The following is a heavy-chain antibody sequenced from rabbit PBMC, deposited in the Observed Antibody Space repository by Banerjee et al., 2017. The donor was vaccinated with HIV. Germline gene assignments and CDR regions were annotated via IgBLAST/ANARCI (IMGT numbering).Heavy chain of an antibody. J-gene: IGHJ6*01. CDR2: IDGRGSGSA. D-gene: IGHD7-1*01. V-gene: IGHV1S40*01. Sequence: QSLQESGGGLFQPGGSLALTCTASGFSLSNNYYMCWVRQAPGKGLEWIGTIDGRGSGSAWYANWAKGRFTISKTSSTTVTLQMTSLTAADTATYFCARRDRDVGYIMDLWGPGTLVTVS. CDR3: ARRDRDVGYIMDL. CDR1: GFSLSNNYY.